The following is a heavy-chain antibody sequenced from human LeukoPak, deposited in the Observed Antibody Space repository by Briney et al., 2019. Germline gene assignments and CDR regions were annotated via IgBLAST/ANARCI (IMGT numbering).Heavy chain of an antibody. CDR3: ARDPPPLGYCSGGSCYSDAFDI. CDR1: GCTFSSYW. CDR2: INSDGSGT. Sequence: PGGALRLSCAASGCTFSSYWMHWVRQAPGRGRVWVSRINSDGSGTSYADSVKGRFTISRDNAKNTLYLQMNRLRAEDTAVYYCARDPPPLGYCSGGSCYSDAFDIWGQGTMVTVSS. J-gene: IGHJ3*02. D-gene: IGHD2-15*01. V-gene: IGHV3-74*01.